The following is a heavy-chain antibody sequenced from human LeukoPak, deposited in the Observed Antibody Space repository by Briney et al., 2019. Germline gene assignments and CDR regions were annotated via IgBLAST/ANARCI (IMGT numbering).Heavy chain of an antibody. V-gene: IGHV3-23*01. CDR1: GFTFRTYT. CDR2: ISGSADGT. J-gene: IGHJ6*04. Sequence: GGPLRLSCAASGFTFRTYTMHWIRQAPGEGLQWVSAISGSADGTYYSDSVKGRFTISRDNSNNTLYLQMHSLRVEDTAIYYCARDPSSLSMDVWGKGTTVTVSS. CDR3: ARDPSSLSMDV.